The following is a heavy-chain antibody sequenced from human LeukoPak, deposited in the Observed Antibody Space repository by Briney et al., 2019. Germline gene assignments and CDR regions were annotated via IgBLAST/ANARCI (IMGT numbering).Heavy chain of an antibody. V-gene: IGHV4-59*04. J-gene: IGHJ4*02. CDR3: ARPGGDYYYFDS. D-gene: IGHD4-17*01. Sequence: SETLSLTCTVSGGSITNYYWSWIRQPPGKGLEWIGSIYHGGDTYYNPSLKSRLTISVDTSTNQFSLKLTSVTAADTAVYYCARPGGDYYYFDSWGQGTLVTVSS. CDR1: GGSITNYY. CDR2: IYHGGDT.